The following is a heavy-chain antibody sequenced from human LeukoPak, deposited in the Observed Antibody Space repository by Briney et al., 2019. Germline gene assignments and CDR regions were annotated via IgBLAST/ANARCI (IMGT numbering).Heavy chain of an antibody. V-gene: IGHV4-59*01. CDR3: ARVSWPGRGSRFDP. J-gene: IGHJ5*02. Sequence: SETLSLTCTVSGGSISSSYWSWIRQPPGKGLEWIGYIYYSGSTSYNPSLKSRVTISVDKSKNQFSLKLSSVTAADTAVYYCARVSWPGRGSRFDPWGQGALVTVSS. D-gene: IGHD2/OR15-2a*01. CDR2: IYYSGST. CDR1: GGSISSSY.